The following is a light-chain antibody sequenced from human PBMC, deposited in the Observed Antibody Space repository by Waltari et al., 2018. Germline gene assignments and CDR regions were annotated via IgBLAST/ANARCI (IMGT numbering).Light chain of an antibody. Sequence: DIQMTQSPSTLFASVGDRVTITCRASQSISSWLAWYQQKPGKAPKLLIYKASSLESGVPSRFSGSGSGTEFTLTISSLQPDDFATYYCQQYHTLYTFGQGTKLEI. CDR2: KAS. CDR1: QSISSW. V-gene: IGKV1-5*03. CDR3: QQYHTLYT. J-gene: IGKJ2*01.